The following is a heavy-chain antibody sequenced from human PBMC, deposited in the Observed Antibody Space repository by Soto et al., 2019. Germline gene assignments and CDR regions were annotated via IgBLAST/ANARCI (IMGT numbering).Heavy chain of an antibody. CDR1: GYTFTGYY. Sequence: ASVKVSCKASGYTFTGYYMHWVRQAPGQGLEWMGWINPNSGGTNYAQKFQGWVTMTRDTSISTAYMELSRLRSDDTAVYYCARPKESMKRELFDYWGQGTLVTVSS. CDR3: ARPKESMKRELFDY. J-gene: IGHJ4*02. V-gene: IGHV1-2*04. CDR2: INPNSGGT. D-gene: IGHD2-21*01.